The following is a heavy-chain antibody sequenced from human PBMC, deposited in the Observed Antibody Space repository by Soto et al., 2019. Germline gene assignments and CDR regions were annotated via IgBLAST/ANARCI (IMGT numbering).Heavy chain of an antibody. CDR2: IYYSAST. Sequence: PSETLSLTCTVSGVSISRSSYYWGWIRQPPGKGLEWIGSIYYSASTYYQPSLKSRVAISVDTSQNQLSLKLTSVTAAYTSVYYCARHGGRWNGWYKGLDEFDIWGQGTMVSVSS. V-gene: IGHV4-39*01. J-gene: IGHJ3*02. CDR3: ARHGGRWNGWYKGLDEFDI. CDR1: GVSISRSSYY. D-gene: IGHD6-19*01.